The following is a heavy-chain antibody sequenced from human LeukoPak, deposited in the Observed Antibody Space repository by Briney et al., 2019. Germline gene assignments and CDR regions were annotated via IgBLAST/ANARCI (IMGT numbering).Heavy chain of an antibody. Sequence: GGSLRLSCAASGFTFSSYSMNWVRQAPGKGLEWVSSISSSSSYIYYADSVKGRFTISRDNAKNSLYLQMNSLRAEDKAVYYCARDLFTGDRGYYFDYWGQGTLVTVSS. D-gene: IGHD7-27*01. V-gene: IGHV3-21*01. CDR3: ARDLFTGDRGYYFDY. J-gene: IGHJ4*02. CDR1: GFTFSSYS. CDR2: ISSSSSYI.